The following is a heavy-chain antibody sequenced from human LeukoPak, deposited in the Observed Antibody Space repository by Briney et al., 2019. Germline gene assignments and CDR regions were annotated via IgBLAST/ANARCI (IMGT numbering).Heavy chain of an antibody. Sequence: GGSLRLSCAASGFTFSSYGMHWVRQAPGKGLEWVADIWYDGSNKYYADSVKGRFTISRDNSKNTLYLQMNSLRAEDTAVYYCARKLGYCSSTSCPNWFDPWGQGTLVTVSS. CDR1: GFTFSSYG. CDR3: ARKLGYCSSTSCPNWFDP. J-gene: IGHJ5*02. D-gene: IGHD2-2*01. CDR2: IWYDGSNK. V-gene: IGHV3-33*01.